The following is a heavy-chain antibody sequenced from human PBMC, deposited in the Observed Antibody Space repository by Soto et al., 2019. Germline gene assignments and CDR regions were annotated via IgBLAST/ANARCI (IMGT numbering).Heavy chain of an antibody. V-gene: IGHV3-23*01. D-gene: IGHD1-20*01. CDR1: GFTFSNYA. CDR3: ALSRQGVITAPTDY. CDR2: ITASGVTT. J-gene: IGHJ4*02. Sequence: PGGSLRLSCAGSGFTFSNYAMNWVRQAPGKALEWVSGITASGVTTHYADSVKGRFTISRDNSKNTLYLQMNSLRAEDTAVYFCALSRQGVITAPTDYWGQGALVTVSS.